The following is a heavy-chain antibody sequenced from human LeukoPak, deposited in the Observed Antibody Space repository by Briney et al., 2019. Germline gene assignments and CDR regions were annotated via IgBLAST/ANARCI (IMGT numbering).Heavy chain of an antibody. CDR3: ARDGASPGPLRPFDP. J-gene: IGHJ5*02. CDR2: ISYDGSNK. D-gene: IGHD4/OR15-4a*01. V-gene: IGHV3-30-3*01. CDR1: GFTFSSYA. Sequence: PGGSLRLSCAASGFTFSSYAMHWVRQAPGKGLEWVAVISYDGSNKYYADSVKGRFTISRDNSKNTLYLQMNSLRAEDTAVYYCARDGASPGPLRPFDPWGQGTLVTVSS.